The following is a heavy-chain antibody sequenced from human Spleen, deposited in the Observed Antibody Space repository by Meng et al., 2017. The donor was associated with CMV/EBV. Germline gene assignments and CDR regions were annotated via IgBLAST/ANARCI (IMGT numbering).Heavy chain of an antibody. Sequence: QIQLVQSGPELRRPGASVKVSCKTSGYNFDIFGITWVRQAPGQGLEWVGWVSAENGDTDYGQKFQGRVTVTADTFTNTAYMEMRSLRSDDSAMYYCARAGAAVTTNFDFWGQGTLVTVSS. CDR3: ARAGAAVTTNFDF. V-gene: IGHV1-18*01. CDR2: VSAENGDT. D-gene: IGHD4-17*01. CDR1: GYNFDIFG. J-gene: IGHJ4*02.